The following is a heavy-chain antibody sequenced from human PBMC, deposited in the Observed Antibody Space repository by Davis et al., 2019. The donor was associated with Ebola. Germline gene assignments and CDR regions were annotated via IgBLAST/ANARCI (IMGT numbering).Heavy chain of an antibody. V-gene: IGHV3-48*01. Sequence: GESLKISCAASGFTFSSYSMNWVRQAPGKGLEWVSHISGSSSSIYYADSVKGRFTISRDNAKNSLYLQMNSLRAEDTAVYYCARLDYFDTSGYYKPLFYWGQGALVTVSS. CDR3: ARLDYFDTSGYYKPLFY. CDR2: ISGSSSSI. D-gene: IGHD3-22*01. J-gene: IGHJ4*02. CDR1: GFTFSSYS.